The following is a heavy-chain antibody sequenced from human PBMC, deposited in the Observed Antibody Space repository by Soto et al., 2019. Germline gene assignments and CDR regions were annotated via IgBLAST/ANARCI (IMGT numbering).Heavy chain of an antibody. D-gene: IGHD3-10*01. CDR1: GYTFTSYD. Sequence: ASVKVTCKASGYTFTSYDINWVRQAPGQGLEWMGWMNAGSGNTEYSQKFQGRVTITRDTSASTAYMELSSLRSEDTAVYYCARFGGSGSYFLDNWFDPWGQGTLVTVSS. V-gene: IGHV1-3*01. CDR2: MNAGSGNT. CDR3: ARFGGSGSYFLDNWFDP. J-gene: IGHJ5*02.